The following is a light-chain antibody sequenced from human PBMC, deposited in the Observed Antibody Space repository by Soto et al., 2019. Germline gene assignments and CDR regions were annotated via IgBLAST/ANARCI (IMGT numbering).Light chain of an antibody. J-gene: IGKJ1*01. V-gene: IGKV1-27*01. CDR1: QDIAHF. CDR3: QKYNKDSPAT. CDR2: GAS. Sequence: DIQMTQSPSSLSASVGDRVTITCRASQDIAHFLAWYQQRPGEVPKLLIYGASTLQSGVPSRFSGSGFGTDFTLTITSLQPEDVATYYCQKYNKDSPATFGPGTKVDI.